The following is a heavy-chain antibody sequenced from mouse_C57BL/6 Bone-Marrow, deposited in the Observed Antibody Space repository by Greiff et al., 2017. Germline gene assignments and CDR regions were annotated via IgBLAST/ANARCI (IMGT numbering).Heavy chain of an antibody. CDR3: SRLEDYDGDEAY. V-gene: IGHV5-12*01. CDR2: ISNGGGST. J-gene: IGHJ3*01. D-gene: IGHD2-4*01. Sequence: DVKLVESGGGLVQPGGSLKLSCAASGFTFSDYYMYWVRQTPEKRLEWVAYISNGGGSTYYPDTVKGRFTISRDNAKNTLYLQMSRLKSEDTAMYYCSRLEDYDGDEAYWGQGTLVTVSA. CDR1: GFTFSDYY.